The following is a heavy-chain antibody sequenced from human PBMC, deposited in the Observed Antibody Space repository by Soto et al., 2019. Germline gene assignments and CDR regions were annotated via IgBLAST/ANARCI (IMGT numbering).Heavy chain of an antibody. J-gene: IGHJ4*02. CDR3: ARSPGGWLYYSDY. CDR1: GYTFTSYG. CDR2: INAGNGNT. D-gene: IGHD6-19*01. Sequence: ASVKVSCKASGYTFTSYGISWVRQAPGQRLEWMGWINAGNGNTKYSQKFQGRVTITRDTSASTAYMELSSLRSEDTAVYYCARSPGGWLYYSDYWGQGTLVTVSS. V-gene: IGHV1-3*01.